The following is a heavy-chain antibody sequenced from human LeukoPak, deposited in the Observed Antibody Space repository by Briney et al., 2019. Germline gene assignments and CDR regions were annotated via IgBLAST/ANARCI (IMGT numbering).Heavy chain of an antibody. CDR3: ARGPGGRFDS. D-gene: IGHD2-8*02. J-gene: IGHJ4*02. Sequence: SQTLSLTCAISGDIVSSNSTAWNWIRQSPSRGLEWLGRTYYRSKWNTDYAVSVKSRITINPDTSKNQFSLQLNSVTPEDMAVYYCARGPGGRFDSWGQGTLVTVSS. CDR1: GDIVSSNSTA. V-gene: IGHV6-1*01. CDR2: TYYRSKWNT.